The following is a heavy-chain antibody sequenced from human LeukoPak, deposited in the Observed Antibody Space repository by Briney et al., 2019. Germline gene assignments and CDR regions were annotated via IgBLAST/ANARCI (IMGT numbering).Heavy chain of an antibody. CDR2: IRYDGSNK. Sequence: PGGSLRLSCAASGFTFSSYGMHWVRQAPGKGLEWVAFIRYDGSNKYYADSVEGRFTISRDNSKNTLYLQMNSLRAEDTAVYYRAKDSGNLYDYGGNPTTDAFDIWGQGTMVTVSS. CDR3: AKDSGNLYDYGGNPTTDAFDI. J-gene: IGHJ3*02. V-gene: IGHV3-30*02. D-gene: IGHD4-23*01. CDR1: GFTFSSYG.